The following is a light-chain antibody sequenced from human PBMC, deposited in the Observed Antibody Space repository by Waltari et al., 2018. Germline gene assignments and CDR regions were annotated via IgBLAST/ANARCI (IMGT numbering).Light chain of an antibody. V-gene: IGKV1-5*03. J-gene: IGKJ4*01. CDR1: QTISEW. CDR2: MAS. CDR3: QQYSSVPLT. Sequence: DIQMTQSSSALSASVGDRVIITCRASQTISEWLAWYQQKPGEAPNLLIYMASTLERGVPSRFSGSGDGTEFTLTISSVRPDDFGTYYCQQYSSVPLTFGGGTKVEIK.